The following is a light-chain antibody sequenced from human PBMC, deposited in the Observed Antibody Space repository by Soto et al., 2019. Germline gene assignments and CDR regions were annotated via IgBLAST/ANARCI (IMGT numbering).Light chain of an antibody. CDR3: SSYAGSNNPFL. V-gene: IGLV2-8*01. CDR1: SSDVGGYNY. Sequence: QSVLTQPPSASGYPGQSVTISCTGTSSDVGGYNYVSWYQQHPGKAPKLMIYEVSKRPSGVPDRFSGSKSGNTASLTVSGLQAEDEADYYCSSYAGSNNPFLFGTGTKVTVL. J-gene: IGLJ1*01. CDR2: EVS.